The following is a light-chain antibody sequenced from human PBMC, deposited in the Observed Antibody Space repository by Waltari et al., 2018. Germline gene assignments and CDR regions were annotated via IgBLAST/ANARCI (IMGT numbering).Light chain of an antibody. Sequence: EIVMTQSPATLSLSPGEGATLFCRASQTIRSNLAWYQQKPGQAPRLLIYAASTRATGIAARFSGSGSGTEFTLTISSLQSEDFAVYYCQQYNSWPPAITFGQGTRLEIK. CDR1: QTIRSN. V-gene: IGKV3-15*01. J-gene: IGKJ5*01. CDR2: AAS. CDR3: QQYNSWPPAIT.